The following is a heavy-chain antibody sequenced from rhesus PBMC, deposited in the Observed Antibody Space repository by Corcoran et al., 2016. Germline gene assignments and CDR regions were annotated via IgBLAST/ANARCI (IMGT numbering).Heavy chain of an antibody. Sequence: QVQLQESGPGLVKPSETLSLTCAVSGGSISSGYYYWSWIRQPPGKGLEWIGYITYSGSTSYNPSLKSRVTMSSDTSKNQFSLKLSSVTAADTAVYYCAREGWQQLIHYWGQGVLVTVSS. CDR1: GGSISSGYYY. V-gene: IGHV4-122*02. CDR2: ITYSGST. CDR3: AREGWQQLIHY. J-gene: IGHJ4*01. D-gene: IGHD6-43*01.